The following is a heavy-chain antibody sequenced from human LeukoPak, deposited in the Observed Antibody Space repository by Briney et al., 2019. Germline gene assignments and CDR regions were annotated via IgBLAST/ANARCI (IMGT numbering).Heavy chain of an antibody. V-gene: IGHV1-69*06. CDR1: GCTFSSYA. CDR3: AREGSIAAAGRYFDY. Sequence: SVKVSCKASGCTFSSYAISWVRQAPGQGLEWMGGIIPIFGTANYAQKFQGRVTITADKSTSTAYMKLSSLRSEETAVYYGAREGSIAAAGRYFDYWGQGTLVTVSS. J-gene: IGHJ4*02. D-gene: IGHD6-13*01. CDR2: IIPIFGTA.